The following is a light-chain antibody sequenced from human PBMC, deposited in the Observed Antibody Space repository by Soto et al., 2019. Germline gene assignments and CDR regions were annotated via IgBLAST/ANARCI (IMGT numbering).Light chain of an antibody. CDR1: PSMSRS. CDR2: GPS. Sequence: VLTQSAAAVTLSPGERAPLSCSTSPSMSRSLAWYQQKPGQGPSLLIYGPSIRAAGIPDRLSGSGSGTELTLTSTILQSEDFAVYYCHQYNSWPRPFGRVTKVAIK. CDR3: HQYNSWPRP. J-gene: IGKJ1*01. V-gene: IGKV3D-15*03.